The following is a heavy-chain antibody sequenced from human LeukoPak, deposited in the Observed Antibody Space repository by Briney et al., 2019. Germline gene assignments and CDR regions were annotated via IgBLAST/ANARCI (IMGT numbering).Heavy chain of an antibody. CDR2: IYSSGNT. CDR1: GASISSSNYY. CDR3: AKSNGYGVIDY. D-gene: IGHD5-12*01. V-gene: IGHV4-39*01. Sequence: SETLSLTCAVSGASISSSNYYWGWVRQSPGKGLEWIGNIYSSGNTYYNASLKSRVTMYIDTSKNQFSLKLSSVTAADTAMYYCAKSNGYGVIDYWGQGNLVTVSS. J-gene: IGHJ4*02.